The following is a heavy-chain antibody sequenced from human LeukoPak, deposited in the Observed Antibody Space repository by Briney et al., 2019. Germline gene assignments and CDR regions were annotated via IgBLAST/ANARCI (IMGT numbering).Heavy chain of an antibody. CDR3: ARVMFAEPGTSPYFQH. Sequence: GSSVKVSCKASGGTFSSYAISWVRQAPGQGPEWMGWISTNTGNPTYAQGFTGRFVFSLDTSVSTAYLQINGLKAEDTAVYYCARVMFAEPGTSPYFQHWGQGTLVTVSS. V-gene: IGHV7-4-1*02. CDR2: ISTNTGNP. CDR1: GGTFSSYA. J-gene: IGHJ1*01. D-gene: IGHD1-14*01.